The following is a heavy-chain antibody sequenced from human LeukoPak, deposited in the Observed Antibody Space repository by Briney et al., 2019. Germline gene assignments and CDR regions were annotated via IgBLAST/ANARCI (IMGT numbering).Heavy chain of an antibody. J-gene: IGHJ4*02. Sequence: PSQTLSLTCTVSGGSISSGDYSWSWIRQPPGKGLEWIGYIYYSGSTYYNPSLKSRVTISVDTSKNQFSLKLSSVTAADTAVYYCARVERFGYYDYVWGSYRPWYFDYWGQGTLVTVSS. CDR2: IYYSGST. CDR1: GGSISSGDYS. CDR3: ARVERFGYYDYVWGSYRPWYFDY. V-gene: IGHV4-30-4*01. D-gene: IGHD3-16*02.